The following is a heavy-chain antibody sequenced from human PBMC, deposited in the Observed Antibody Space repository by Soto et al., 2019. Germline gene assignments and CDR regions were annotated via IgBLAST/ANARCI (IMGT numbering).Heavy chain of an antibody. CDR3: GTRGGGGGY. D-gene: IGHD1-1*01. CDR2: IYSGGYT. V-gene: IGHV3-53*01. J-gene: IGHJ4*02. Sequence: EVQLVESGGGLIQPGGSLRLSCAVSGFTVSNNYMSWVRQAPGKGLEGVSVIYSGGYTAYGDSVKGRFTISRDNSKNTYILKIKSLGPDDAAVFYGGTRGGGGGYWGQGTLVTVSS. CDR1: GFTVSNNY.